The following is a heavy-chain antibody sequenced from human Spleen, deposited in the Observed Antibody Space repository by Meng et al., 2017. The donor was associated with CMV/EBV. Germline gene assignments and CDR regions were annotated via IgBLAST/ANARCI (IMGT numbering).Heavy chain of an antibody. CDR2: INHSGST. D-gene: IGHD5-12*01. J-gene: IGHJ4*02. Sequence: SFIVHYWSLIRQPPGKGLEWIGEINHSGSTNYSPSLKSRLTISVDASNNQFSLTLTSVTAADTAVYYCARGSWVYSDDDETTGLDYWGPGTLVTVSS. CDR1: SFIVHY. CDR3: ARGSWVYSDDDETTGLDY. V-gene: IGHV4-34*01.